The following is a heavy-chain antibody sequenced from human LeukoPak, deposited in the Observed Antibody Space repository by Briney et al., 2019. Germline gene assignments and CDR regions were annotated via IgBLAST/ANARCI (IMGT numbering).Heavy chain of an antibody. J-gene: IGHJ4*02. CDR3: ARRDDLDY. D-gene: IGHD1-1*01. CDR1: GFTFSSFG. CDR2: IWYDGSHQ. V-gene: IGHV3-33*01. Sequence: PGRSLRLSCAASGFTFSSFGMHWVRQAPGKGLEWVAVIWYDGSHQHYADSVKGRFTVSRDNAKNSLYLHMNSLRAEDTAVYYCARRDDLDYWGQGTLVTVSS.